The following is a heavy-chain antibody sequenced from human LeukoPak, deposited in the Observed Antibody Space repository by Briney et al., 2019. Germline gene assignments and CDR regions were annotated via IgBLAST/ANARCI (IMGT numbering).Heavy chain of an antibody. Sequence: GGSLRLSCAASGFTFSNTWMNWVRQAPGKGLEWVSYISSGSSTIYYADSVKGRFTISRDNAKNSLCLQMNSLRDEDTAVYYCARDNYYGSGNWGQGTLVTVSS. CDR1: GFTFSNTW. V-gene: IGHV3-48*02. D-gene: IGHD3-10*01. J-gene: IGHJ4*02. CDR3: ARDNYYGSGN. CDR2: ISSGSSTI.